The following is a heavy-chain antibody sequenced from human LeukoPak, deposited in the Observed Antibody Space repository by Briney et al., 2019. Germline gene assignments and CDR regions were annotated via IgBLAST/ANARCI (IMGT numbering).Heavy chain of an antibody. CDR1: GGSISSGSYY. Sequence: PSQTLSLTWTVSGGSISSGSYYWSWIRQPAGKGLEWIGRIYTSGSTNYNPSLKSRVTISVDTSKNQFSLTLSSVTAADTAVYYCARTPGVGYDFDYWGQGTLVTVSS. J-gene: IGHJ4*02. CDR2: IYTSGST. CDR3: ARTPGVGYDFDY. D-gene: IGHD3-3*01. V-gene: IGHV4-61*02.